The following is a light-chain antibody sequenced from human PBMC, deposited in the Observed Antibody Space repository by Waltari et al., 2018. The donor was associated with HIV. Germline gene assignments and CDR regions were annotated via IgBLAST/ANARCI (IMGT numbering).Light chain of an antibody. CDR1: TRDVGGYDY. Sequence: QSALTQPASVSGAPGQSITISCTGTTRDVGGYDYVSWYQQHPGKAPKLIIYDVNHRPSVVSNRFSGSKSGNTASLTISGLQAEDEADYYCSSYTLTSTYVFGTGTKVTVL. V-gene: IGLV2-14*03. CDR3: SSYTLTSTYV. J-gene: IGLJ1*01. CDR2: DVN.